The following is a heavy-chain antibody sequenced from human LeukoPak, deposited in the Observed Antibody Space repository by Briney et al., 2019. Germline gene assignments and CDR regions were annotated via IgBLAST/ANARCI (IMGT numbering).Heavy chain of an antibody. V-gene: IGHV3-30*01. CDR2: ISYDGNNK. D-gene: IGHD3-3*01. J-gene: IGHJ4*02. CDR1: GFTFSACA. Sequence: PGGSLRLPCAASGFTFSACAMHWVRQAPGKGLEWVAVISYDGNNKYSADSVKGRFTISRDNSKNTLYLQMNSLRVEDTAMYYCASGGFYDFWSGYYTPFDYWGQGTLVTVSS. CDR3: ASGGFYDFWSGYYTPFDY.